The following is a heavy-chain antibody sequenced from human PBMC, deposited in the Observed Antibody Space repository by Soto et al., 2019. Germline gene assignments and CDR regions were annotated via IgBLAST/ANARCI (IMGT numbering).Heavy chain of an antibody. CDR1: GFTFSSYA. V-gene: IGHV3-30-3*01. Sequence: QVQLVESGGGVVQPGRSLRLSCAASGFTFSSYAMHWVRQAPGKGLEWVAVISYDGSNKYYADSVKGRFTISRDNYKNPLYLQMNSLRAEDTAVYYCARDALTIFGAIDGMDVWGQGTTVTVSS. J-gene: IGHJ6*02. D-gene: IGHD3-3*01. CDR2: ISYDGSNK. CDR3: ARDALTIFGAIDGMDV.